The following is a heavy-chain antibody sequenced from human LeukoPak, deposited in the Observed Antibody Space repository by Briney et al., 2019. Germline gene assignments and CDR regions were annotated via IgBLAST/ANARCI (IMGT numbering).Heavy chain of an antibody. CDR3: ARGRGRWQQRRGFDY. V-gene: IGHV1-8*01. Sequence: GASVKVSCKASRYTFSNYDINWVRQATGQGLEWMGWMNPNSGNTGYAQKFQGRVTMTRNTSISTAYMELSSLRSEDTAVYYCARGRGRWQQRRGFDYWGQGTLVTVSS. D-gene: IGHD5-24*01. CDR1: RYTFSNYD. J-gene: IGHJ4*02. CDR2: MNPNSGNT.